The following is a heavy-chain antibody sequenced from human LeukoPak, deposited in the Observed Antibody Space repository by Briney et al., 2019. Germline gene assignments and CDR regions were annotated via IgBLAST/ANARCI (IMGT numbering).Heavy chain of an antibody. CDR2: ISTDGSST. D-gene: IGHD6-19*01. Sequence: GGSLRLSCAASGFTFSSYWMHWVRQAPGKGLVWVSRISTDGSSTNYADSVKGRFTISRDNAKNTLYLQMNSLRAEDTAVYYCVPLTSGWSKGFFDYWGQGILVTVSS. V-gene: IGHV3-74*01. J-gene: IGHJ4*02. CDR3: VPLTSGWSKGFFDY. CDR1: GFTFSSYW.